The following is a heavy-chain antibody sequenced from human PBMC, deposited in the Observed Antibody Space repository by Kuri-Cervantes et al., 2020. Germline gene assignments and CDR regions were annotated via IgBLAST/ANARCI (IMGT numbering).Heavy chain of an antibody. Sequence: SETLSLTCAVYGGSFSGYYWSWIRQPPGKGLEWIGSIYHSGSTYYNPSLKSRVTISVDTSKNQFSLKLSSVTAADAAVYYCARQGGESYYYYMDVWGKGTTVTVSS. D-gene: IGHD3-16*01. CDR3: ARQGGESYYYYMDV. V-gene: IGHV4-34*01. CDR1: GGSFSGYY. CDR2: IYHSGST. J-gene: IGHJ6*03.